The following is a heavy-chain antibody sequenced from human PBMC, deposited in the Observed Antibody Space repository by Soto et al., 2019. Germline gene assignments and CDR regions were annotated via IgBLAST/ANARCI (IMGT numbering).Heavy chain of an antibody. D-gene: IGHD2-2*01. CDR1: GYTFTSYY. J-gene: IGHJ6*02. CDR2: INPSGGST. CDR3: ARAYCISTSCPSLGMDV. V-gene: IGHV1-46*01. Sequence: ASVKVFCKASGYTFTSYYMHWVRQAPGQGLEWMGIINPSGGSTSYAQKFQGRVTMTRDTSTSTVYMELSSLRSEDTAVYYCARAYCISTSCPSLGMDVWGQGTTVTVSS.